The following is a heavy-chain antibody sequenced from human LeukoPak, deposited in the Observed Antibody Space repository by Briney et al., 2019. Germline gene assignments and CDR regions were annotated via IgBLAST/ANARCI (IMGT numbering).Heavy chain of an antibody. CDR3: ARDIGPADYDILTGDY. D-gene: IGHD3-9*01. CDR1: GFTFSDYY. Sequence: PGGSLRLSCAASGFTFSDYYMSWIRQAPGKGLEWVSYISSSGSTIYYADSVKGRFTISRDNAKNSLYLQMNSLRAEDTAVYYCARDIGPADYDILTGDYWGQETLVTVSS. CDR2: ISSSGSTI. V-gene: IGHV3-11*01. J-gene: IGHJ4*02.